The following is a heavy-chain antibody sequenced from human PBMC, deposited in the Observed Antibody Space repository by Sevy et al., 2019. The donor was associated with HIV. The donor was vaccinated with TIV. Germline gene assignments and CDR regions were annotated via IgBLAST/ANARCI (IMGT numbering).Heavy chain of an antibody. CDR3: VRDDRDGYFEY. Sequence: ASVKVSCKASGYTFTGYYMHWMRQAPGQGLEWMGWINPDSGGPTYAPKFQGRVTLTRDTSISTAYMDLSRLKPDDTAVYYCVRDDRDGYFEYWGQGTLVTVSS. J-gene: IGHJ4*02. CDR1: GYTFTGYY. CDR2: INPDSGGP. V-gene: IGHV1-2*02.